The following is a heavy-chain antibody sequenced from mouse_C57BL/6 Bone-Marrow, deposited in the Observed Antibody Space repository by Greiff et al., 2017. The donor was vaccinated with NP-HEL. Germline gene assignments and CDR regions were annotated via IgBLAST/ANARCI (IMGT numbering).Heavy chain of an antibody. D-gene: IGHD1-1*01. CDR1: GYTFTDYY. J-gene: IGHJ3*01. CDR3: ARTINPFYYCGSRGFAY. CDR2: INPSNGGT. Sequence: VQLQQSGPVLVKPGASVKMSCKASGYTFTDYYMNWVKQSHGKSLEWIGVINPSNGGTSYNQKFKGKATLTVDKSSSTAYMELNSLTSEDSAVYYCARTINPFYYCGSRGFAYWGQGTLVTVSA. V-gene: IGHV1-19*01.